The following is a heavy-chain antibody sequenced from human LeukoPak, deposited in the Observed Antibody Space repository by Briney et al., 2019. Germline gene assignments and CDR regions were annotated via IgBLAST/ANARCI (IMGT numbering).Heavy chain of an antibody. D-gene: IGHD2-2*01. Sequence: ASVKVSCKASGYTFTGYYMHWVRQAPGQGLEWMGWINPNSGGTNYAQKFQGRVTMTRDTSISTAYMELSRLRSDDTAVYYCAREGYCSSTSCRGMDVWGQGTTVTVSS. CDR3: AREGYCSSTSCRGMDV. CDR1: GYTFTGYY. J-gene: IGHJ6*02. V-gene: IGHV1-2*02. CDR2: INPNSGGT.